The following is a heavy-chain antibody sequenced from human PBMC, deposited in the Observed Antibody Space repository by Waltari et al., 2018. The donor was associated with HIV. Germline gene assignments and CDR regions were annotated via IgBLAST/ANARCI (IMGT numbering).Heavy chain of an antibody. J-gene: IGHJ4*02. CDR2: LRGRDGST. Sequence: EVQLLESGGDLVQPGGSLRLSCAASGFTFSIYSMAWVRQAPLKWVWWVSTLRGRDGSTDYADSVKGWFSISGDTSKTTLYRQMNSLRVEDTALYYCVKTLDGDNSFFGHWGQGAPVTVSS. V-gene: IGHV3-23*01. CDR1: GFTFSIYS. CDR3: VKTLDGDNSFFGH. D-gene: IGHD1-1*01.